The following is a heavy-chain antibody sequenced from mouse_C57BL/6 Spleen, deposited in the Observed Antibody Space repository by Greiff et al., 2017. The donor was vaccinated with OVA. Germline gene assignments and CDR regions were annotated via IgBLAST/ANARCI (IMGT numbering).Heavy chain of an antibody. CDR2: IYPRDGST. Sequence: VQLQQSGPELVKPGASVKLSCKASGYTFTSYDINWVKQRPGQGLEWIGWIYPRDGSTKYNEKFKGKATLTVDTSSSTAYMELHSLTSEDSAGYCCARWDYGSSFFLYCDVWGTGTTGTVSS. J-gene: IGHJ1*03. CDR1: GYTFTSYD. D-gene: IGHD1-1*01. V-gene: IGHV1-85*01. CDR3: ARWDYGSSFFLYCDV.